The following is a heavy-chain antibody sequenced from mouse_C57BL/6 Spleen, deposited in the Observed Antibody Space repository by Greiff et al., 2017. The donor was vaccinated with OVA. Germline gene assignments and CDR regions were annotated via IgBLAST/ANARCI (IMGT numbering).Heavy chain of an antibody. D-gene: IGHD2-3*01. CDR2: ISSGGSYT. CDR3: ARGAYDGYRYAMDY. CDR1: GFTFSSYG. V-gene: IGHV5-6*01. J-gene: IGHJ4*01. Sequence: EVHLVESGGDLVKPGGSLKLSCAASGFTFSSYGMSWVRQTPDKRLEWVATISSGGSYTYYPDSVKGRFTISRDNAKNTLYLQMSSLKSEDTAMYYCARGAYDGYRYAMDYWGQGTSVTVSS.